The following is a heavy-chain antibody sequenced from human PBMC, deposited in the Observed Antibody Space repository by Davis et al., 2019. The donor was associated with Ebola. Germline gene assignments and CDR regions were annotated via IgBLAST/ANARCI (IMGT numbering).Heavy chain of an antibody. CDR1: GGSTTSAAYS. CDR2: IYHSGGT. J-gene: IGHJ5*02. CDR3: AGDPWGSGGGPLDP. V-gene: IGHV4-30-2*01. Sequence: MPSETLSLTCVVSGGSTTSAAYSWSWIRQPSGKGLEWIGYIYHSGGTDYNPSLKSRVTISIDRSRNQISLNLYSVTAADTAVYYCAGDPWGSGGGPLDPWGQGTLVTVSS. D-gene: IGHD3-16*01.